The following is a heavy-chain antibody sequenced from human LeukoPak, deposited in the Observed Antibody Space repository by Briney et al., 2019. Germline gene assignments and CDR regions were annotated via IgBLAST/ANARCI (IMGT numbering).Heavy chain of an antibody. V-gene: IGHV1-2*02. J-gene: IGHJ6*04. CDR2: INPNSGGT. D-gene: IGHD6-19*01. CDR3: ARSYSSAWLDV. Sequence: VASVKVSCKASGYIFTGYYMHWVRQAPGQGLEWMGWINPNSGGTNYAQKFQGRVTMTRNMSTRTTYMELSRLRSDDTAVYYCARSYSSAWLDVWGKGTTVTISS. CDR1: GYIFTGYY.